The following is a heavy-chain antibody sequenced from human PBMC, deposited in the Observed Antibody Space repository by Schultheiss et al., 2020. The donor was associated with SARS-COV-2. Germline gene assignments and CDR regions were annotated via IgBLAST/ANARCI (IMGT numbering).Heavy chain of an antibody. Sequence: GESLKISCAASGFTFSRYGMHWVRQAPGKGLEWVAVISYDGSNKYYADSVKGRFTISRDNSKNTLYLEMNSVRAEDTAVYYCAKGHLFYYRPNFDYWGQGTLVTVSS. J-gene: IGHJ4*02. D-gene: IGHD2/OR15-2a*01. CDR3: AKGHLFYYRPNFDY. CDR1: GFTFSRYG. V-gene: IGHV3-30*18. CDR2: ISYDGSNK.